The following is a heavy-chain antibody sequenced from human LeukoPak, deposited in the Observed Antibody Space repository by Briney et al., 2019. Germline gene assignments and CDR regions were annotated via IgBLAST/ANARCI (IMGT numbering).Heavy chain of an antibody. Sequence: GGSLRLSCAASGFTFRSYWMHWVRQAPGKGGEGVSRVIRDGRFTNYAASVKGRFTISRDNAKNTLYLQMSSLRAEDTAVYFCVRDGDDFNFDYWGQGSLATVSS. CDR1: GFTFRSYW. J-gene: IGHJ4*02. CDR3: VRDGDDFNFDY. V-gene: IGHV3-74*01. D-gene: IGHD5-24*01. CDR2: VIRDGRFT.